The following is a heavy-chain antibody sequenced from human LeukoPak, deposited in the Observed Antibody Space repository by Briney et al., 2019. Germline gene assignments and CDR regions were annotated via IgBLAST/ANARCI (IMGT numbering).Heavy chain of an antibody. J-gene: IGHJ6*03. CDR1: GGSFSGYY. Sequence: PSETLSLTCAVYGGSFSGYYWSWMRQPPGKGLEWIGEINHSGSTNYNPSLKSRVTISVDTSKNQFSLKLSSVTAADTAVYYCARRGPYCGGDCYPKYYYYYYMDVWGKGTTVTISS. CDR3: ARRGPYCGGDCYPKYYYYYYMDV. V-gene: IGHV4-34*01. D-gene: IGHD2-21*02. CDR2: INHSGST.